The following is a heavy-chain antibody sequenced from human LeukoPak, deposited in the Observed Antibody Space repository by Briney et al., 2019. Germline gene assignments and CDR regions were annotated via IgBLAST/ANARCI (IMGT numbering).Heavy chain of an antibody. J-gene: IGHJ5*02. V-gene: IGHV3-23*01. D-gene: IGHD2-2*01. Sequence: GGSLRLSCAASGFTFSSYAMSWVRQAPGKGLEWVSAISGSGGSTYYADSVKGRFTISRDNSKNTLYLQMNSLRAEDTAVYYCGKGVVPAATPWSDPGGQGTLVTVSS. CDR1: GFTFSSYA. CDR2: ISGSGGST. CDR3: GKGVVPAATPWSDP.